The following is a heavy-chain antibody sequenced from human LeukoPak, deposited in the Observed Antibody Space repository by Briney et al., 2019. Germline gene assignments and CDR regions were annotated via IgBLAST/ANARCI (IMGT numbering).Heavy chain of an antibody. CDR3: ASSSYGYLFAFDI. V-gene: IGHV1-69*06. CDR2: IIPIFGTA. Sequence: ASVKVSCKASGYTFTSYGISWVRQAPGQGLEWMGGIIPIFGTANYAQKFQGRVTITADKSTSTAYMELSSLRSEDTAVYYCASSSYGYLFAFDIWGQGTMVTVSS. D-gene: IGHD5-18*01. CDR1: GYTFTSYG. J-gene: IGHJ3*02.